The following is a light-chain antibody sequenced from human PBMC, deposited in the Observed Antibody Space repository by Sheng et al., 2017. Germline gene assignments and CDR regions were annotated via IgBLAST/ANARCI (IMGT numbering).Light chain of an antibody. CDR2: VNNDGSH. CDR1: SGHSSNA. Sequence: QLVLTQSPSASASLGASVKVTCTLSSGHSSNAITWHQQQPEKGPRYLMKVNNDGSHSKGDGIPDRFLGSKSGAERYLTISSLQSEDEAVYYCQTWASGIGVFGGGTRLTVL. CDR3: QTWASGIGV. J-gene: IGLJ3*02. V-gene: IGLV4-69*01.